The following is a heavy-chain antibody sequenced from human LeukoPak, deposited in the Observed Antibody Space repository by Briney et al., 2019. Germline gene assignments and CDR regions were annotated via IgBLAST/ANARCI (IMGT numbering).Heavy chain of an antibody. CDR1: GYTFTSYY. Sequence: ASVKVSCKASGYTFTSYYIHWVRQAPGQGLEWMGVIDPSGGSTSYAQKFRGRVTMTRDTSTSTVYMELSSLRSEDTAVYYCARGSCSGGSCYDSYTMNWGQGTPVTVSS. V-gene: IGHV1-46*01. CDR3: ARGSCSGGSCYDSYTMN. D-gene: IGHD2-15*01. CDR2: IDPSGGST. J-gene: IGHJ4*02.